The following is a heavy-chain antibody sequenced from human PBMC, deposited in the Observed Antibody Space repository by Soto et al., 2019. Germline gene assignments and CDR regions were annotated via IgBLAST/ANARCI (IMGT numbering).Heavy chain of an antibody. CDR2: INAGNGNT. D-gene: IGHD3-3*01. Sequence: QVQLVQSGAEVKKPGASVKVSCKASGYTFTSYAMHWVRQAPGQRLEWMGWINAGNGNTKYSQKFQGRVTITRDTSASTAYMELSSLRSEDTAVYYCARVYYDFWSGPTNWFDPWGQGTLVTVSS. CDR1: GYTFTSYA. J-gene: IGHJ5*02. V-gene: IGHV1-3*01. CDR3: ARVYYDFWSGPTNWFDP.